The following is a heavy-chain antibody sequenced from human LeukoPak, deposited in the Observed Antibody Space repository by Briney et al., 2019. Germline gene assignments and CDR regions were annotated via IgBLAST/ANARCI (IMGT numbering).Heavy chain of an antibody. CDR3: ASDIVGATDY. Sequence: GASVKVSCKASGGTFSSYAISWVRQAPGQGLEWMGGIIPIFGTANYAQKFQGRVTITADESTSTAHMELSSLRSEDTAVYYCASDIVGATDYWGQGTLVTVSS. D-gene: IGHD1-26*01. J-gene: IGHJ4*02. V-gene: IGHV1-69*13. CDR2: IIPIFGTA. CDR1: GGTFSSYA.